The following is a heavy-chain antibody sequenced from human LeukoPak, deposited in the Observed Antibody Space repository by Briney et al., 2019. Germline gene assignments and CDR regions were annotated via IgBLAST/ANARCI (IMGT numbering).Heavy chain of an antibody. Sequence: GGSLRLSCAASGFTFSSYGMHWVRQAPGKGLEWVAVISYDGSNKYYADSVKGRFSISRDNSKNTLYLQMNSLRAEGTAVYYCAKDLLRYFDWLLPDYWGQGTLVTVSS. V-gene: IGHV3-30*18. CDR2: ISYDGSNK. J-gene: IGHJ4*02. CDR3: AKDLLRYFDWLLPDY. CDR1: GFTFSSYG. D-gene: IGHD3-9*01.